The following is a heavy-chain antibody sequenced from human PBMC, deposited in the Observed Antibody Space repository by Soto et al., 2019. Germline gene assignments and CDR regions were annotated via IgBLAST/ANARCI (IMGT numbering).Heavy chain of an antibody. Sequence: EVQLVESGGGLVQPGGSLRLSCAASGFTFSTYWMHWVRQPPGQGLVWVSRINNDGSNTAYADSVKGRFTISRANAQSTLYLQMNSLRAEDTAVYYCARDPLIGTTDYGLDVWGQGTTVSVSS. CDR2: INNDGSNT. V-gene: IGHV3-74*01. CDR1: GFTFSTYW. D-gene: IGHD1-7*01. J-gene: IGHJ6*02. CDR3: ARDPLIGTTDYGLDV.